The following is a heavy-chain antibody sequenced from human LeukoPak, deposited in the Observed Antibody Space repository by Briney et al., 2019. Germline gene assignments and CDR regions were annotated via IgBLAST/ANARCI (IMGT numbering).Heavy chain of an antibody. CDR1: GYTFTSYY. CDR3: ARSSYYYGSGSWGNWFDP. Sequence: ASVKVSCKASGYTFTSYYMHWVRQAPGQGLEWMGIINPSGGSTSYAQKFQGRVAMTRDTSTSTVYMELSSLRSEDTAVYYCARSSYYYGSGSWGNWFDPWGQGTLVTVSS. V-gene: IGHV1-46*01. D-gene: IGHD3-10*01. J-gene: IGHJ5*02. CDR2: INPSGGST.